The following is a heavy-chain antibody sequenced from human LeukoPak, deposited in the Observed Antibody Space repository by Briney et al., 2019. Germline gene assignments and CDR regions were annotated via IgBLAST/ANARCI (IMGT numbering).Heavy chain of an antibody. CDR2: ISGSGGST. CDR1: GFTFSSYA. D-gene: IGHD6-25*01. CDR3: AKDFSVRYYFDY. Sequence: GGSLRLSCAASGFTFSSYAMSWVRQAPGKGLEWVSAISGSGGSTYYADSVKGRFTISRDNSKNTLYLQMNSLRAEDTAVHYCAKDFSVRYYFDYWGQGALVTVSS. J-gene: IGHJ4*02. V-gene: IGHV3-23*01.